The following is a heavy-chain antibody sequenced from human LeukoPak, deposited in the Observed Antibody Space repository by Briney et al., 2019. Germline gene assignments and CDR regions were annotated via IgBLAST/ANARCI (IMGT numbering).Heavy chain of an antibody. CDR3: ARGSRIEAAALDY. CDR1: GGSISSGGYY. V-gene: IGHV4-31*03. D-gene: IGHD6-13*01. Sequence: PSQTLSLTCTVSGGSISSGGYYWSWIRQRPGKGLEWIGYIYYSGSTYYNPSLKSRVTISVDTSKNQFSLKLSSVTAADTAVYYCARGSRIEAAALDYWGQGTLVTVSS. J-gene: IGHJ4*02. CDR2: IYYSGST.